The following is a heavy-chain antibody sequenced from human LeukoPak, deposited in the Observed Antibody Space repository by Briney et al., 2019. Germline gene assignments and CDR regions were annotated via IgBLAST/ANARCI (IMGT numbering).Heavy chain of an antibody. CDR1: GFTVSSNY. J-gene: IGHJ3*02. V-gene: IGHV3-66*01. D-gene: IGHD2-15*01. Sequence: GGSLRLSCAASGFTVSSNYMSWVRQAPGKGLEWVSVIYSCGSTYYADSVKGRFTISRDNAKNSLYLQMNSLRVKDTAVYYCARVPPRIRGGTFDIWGQGTMVTVSS. CDR3: ARVPPRIRGGTFDI. CDR2: IYSCGST.